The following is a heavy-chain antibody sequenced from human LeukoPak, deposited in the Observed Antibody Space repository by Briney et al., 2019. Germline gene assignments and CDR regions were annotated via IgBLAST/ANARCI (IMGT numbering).Heavy chain of an antibody. J-gene: IGHJ4*02. CDR3: ARTSGNYYDSSGYYYPYYFDY. Sequence: SETLSLTCAVSGGSISSGGYSWSWIRQPPGKGLEWIGYIYHSGSTYYNPSLKSRVTISVDRSKNQFSLKLSSVTAADTAVYYCARTSGNYYDSSGYYYPYYFDYWGQGTLVTVSS. CDR2: IYHSGST. D-gene: IGHD3-22*01. CDR1: GGSISSGGYS. V-gene: IGHV4-30-2*01.